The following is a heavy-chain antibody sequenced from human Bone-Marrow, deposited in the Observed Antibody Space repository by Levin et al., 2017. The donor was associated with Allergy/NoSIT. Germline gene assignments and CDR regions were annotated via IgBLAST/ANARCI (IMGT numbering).Heavy chain of an antibody. CDR3: VRGDYIYCGGDCYSGGLDY. CDR1: GFTFGSYD. V-gene: IGHV3-48*01. Sequence: GESLKISCAASGFTFGSYDMNWVRQAPGKGLEWISHISGSSSTIHYADSVKGRFTISRDKAKSSLYLQMNSLSAEDTAVYYCVRGDYIYCGGDCYSGGLDYWGQGTLVTVSS. J-gene: IGHJ4*02. CDR2: ISGSSSTI. D-gene: IGHD2-21*02.